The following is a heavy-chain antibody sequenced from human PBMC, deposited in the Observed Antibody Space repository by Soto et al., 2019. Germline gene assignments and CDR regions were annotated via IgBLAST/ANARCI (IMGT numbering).Heavy chain of an antibody. V-gene: IGHV3-48*01. CDR1: GFTFISYS. D-gene: IGHD2-2*01. CDR3: ARERGGYCSSTSCPIDY. CDR2: ISSSSSTI. Sequence: GGSRRLSCAASGFTFISYSMNWVRQAPGKGLEWVSYISSSSSTIYYADPVKGRFTISRDNAKNSLYLQMNSLRAEDTAVYYCARERGGYCSSTSCPIDYWGQGTLVTVSS. J-gene: IGHJ4*02.